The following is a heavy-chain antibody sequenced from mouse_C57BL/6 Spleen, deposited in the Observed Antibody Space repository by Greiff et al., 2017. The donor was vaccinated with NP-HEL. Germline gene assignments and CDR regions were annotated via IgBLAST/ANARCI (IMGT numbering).Heavy chain of an antibody. CDR1: GYAFSSSW. CDR2: IYPGDGDT. CDR3: ASTVGAMDY. D-gene: IGHD1-1*01. Sequence: VQLQQSGPELVKPGASVKISCKASGYAFSSSWMNWVKQRPGKGLEWIGRIYPGDGDTNYNGKFKGKATLTADKSSSTAYMQLSSLTSEDSAVYFCASTVGAMDYWGQGTSGTVSS. J-gene: IGHJ4*01. V-gene: IGHV1-82*01.